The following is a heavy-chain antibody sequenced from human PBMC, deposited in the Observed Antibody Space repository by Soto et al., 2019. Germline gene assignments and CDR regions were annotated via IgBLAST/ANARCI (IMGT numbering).Heavy chain of an antibody. J-gene: IGHJ4*02. CDR2: ISYDGTNK. CDR1: GLTFNSYA. D-gene: IGHD3-9*01. V-gene: IGHV3-30*04. CDR3: VRVFDTYYFDL. Sequence: PGGSMRLSCAASGLTFNSYAMHWVRQAPGKGLEWVAVISYDGTNKYYADSVKGRFTISRDNSKKTLYLQMNSLRAEDTAVYYCVRVFDTYYFDLWGQGNMVTVSS.